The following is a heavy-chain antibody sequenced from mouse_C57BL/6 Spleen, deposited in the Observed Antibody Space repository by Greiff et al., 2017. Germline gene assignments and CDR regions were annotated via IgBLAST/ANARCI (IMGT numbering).Heavy chain of an antibody. D-gene: IGHD2-1*01. CDR2: IYPGSGST. CDR3: ARLDYGNYAWFAY. CDR1: GYTFTSYW. J-gene: IGHJ3*01. Sequence: QVQLQQPGAELVKPGASVKMSCKASGYTFTSYWITWVKQRPGQGLEWIGDIYPGSGSTNYNEKFKSKATLTVDTSSSTAYMQLSSLTSEDSAVYYCARLDYGNYAWFAYWGQGTLVTVSA. V-gene: IGHV1-55*01.